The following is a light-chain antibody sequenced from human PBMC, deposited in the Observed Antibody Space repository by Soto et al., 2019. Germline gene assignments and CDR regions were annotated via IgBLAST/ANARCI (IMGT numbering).Light chain of an antibody. CDR2: LGS. V-gene: IGKV2-28*01. Sequence: DIVMTQSPLSLPVTPGEPATISCRSSQSLLHSNGYTYLDWYVQKPGQSTQRLIYLGSNRASGVPDRFSGSGSGKDFTLKISTVEAEDVGVYYCMEALQSHTFGQGTKLEIK. CDR3: MEALQSHT. J-gene: IGKJ2*01. CDR1: QSLLHSNGYTY.